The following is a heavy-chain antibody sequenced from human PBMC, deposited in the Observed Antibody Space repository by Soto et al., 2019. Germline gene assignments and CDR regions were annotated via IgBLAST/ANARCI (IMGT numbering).Heavy chain of an antibody. CDR3: AKADGDYGGDDAFHI. J-gene: IGHJ3*02. Sequence: GGSLSLSCAASGFTFSSYAMSWVRQAPGKGLEWVSGISGSGGSTYYADSVKGRFTISRDNSKNTLYLQMNSLRAEDTAVYYCAKADGDYGGDDAFHIWGQGTMVTVSS. CDR1: GFTFSSYA. D-gene: IGHD4-17*01. V-gene: IGHV3-23*01. CDR2: ISGSGGST.